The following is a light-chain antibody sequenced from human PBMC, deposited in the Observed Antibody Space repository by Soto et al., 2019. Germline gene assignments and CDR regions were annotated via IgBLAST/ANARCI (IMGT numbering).Light chain of an antibody. CDR1: QSVSTY. CDR2: GTS. Sequence: DIQMTQSPSSLSASVGDRVTIACRASQSVSTYLNWFQQKPGKAPNLLIYGTSSLQSGVSSRFSGSVSGTDFTLTITSLQPEDFATYYCQQTYSTPWTCGPGTKVEIK. V-gene: IGKV1-39*01. J-gene: IGKJ1*01. CDR3: QQTYSTPWT.